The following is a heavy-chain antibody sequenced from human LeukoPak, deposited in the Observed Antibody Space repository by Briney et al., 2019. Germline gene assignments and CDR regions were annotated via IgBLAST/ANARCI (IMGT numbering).Heavy chain of an antibody. J-gene: IGHJ4*02. CDR3: ARGPSSPLTH. D-gene: IGHD6-6*01. CDR2: ISSSGSTI. V-gene: IGHV3-48*03. Sequence: GGSLRLSCAASGFTFSSYEMNWVRQAPGKGLEWVSYISSSGSTICYADSVKGRFTISRDNAKNSLYLQMDSLRAENTAVYYCARGPSSPLTHWGQGTLVTVSS. CDR1: GFTFSSYE.